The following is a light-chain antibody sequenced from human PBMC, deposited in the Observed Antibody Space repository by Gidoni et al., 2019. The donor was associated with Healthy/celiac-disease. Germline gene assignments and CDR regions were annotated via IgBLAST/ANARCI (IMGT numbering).Light chain of an antibody. V-gene: IGLV3-1*01. J-gene: IGLJ2*01. Sequence: SYALTQPPSVSVSPGQTASITCSGDKLGDKYACWYQPKPGQSPVLVIYQDSKRPSGIPERFSGSNSGNTATLTISGTQAMDEADYYCQAWDSSTAVFGGGTKLTVL. CDR1: KLGDKY. CDR2: QDS. CDR3: QAWDSSTAV.